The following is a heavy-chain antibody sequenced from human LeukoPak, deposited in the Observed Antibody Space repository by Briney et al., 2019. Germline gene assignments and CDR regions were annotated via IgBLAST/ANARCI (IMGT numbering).Heavy chain of an antibody. CDR3: ARPRYSSSWYYFDY. V-gene: IGHV3-33*01. J-gene: IGHJ4*02. CDR2: IWYDGSNK. D-gene: IGHD6-13*01. CDR1: GFTFSSYG. Sequence: PGRSMRLSCAPTGFTFSSYGVHWVRQAPGKGLEWVAVIWYDGSNKYYADSVKGRFTISRDNSKNTLYLQMNSLRAEDTAVYYCARPRYSSSWYYFDYWGQGTLVTVSS.